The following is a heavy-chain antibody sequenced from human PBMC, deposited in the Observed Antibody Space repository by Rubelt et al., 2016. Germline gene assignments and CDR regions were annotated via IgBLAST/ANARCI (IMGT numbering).Heavy chain of an antibody. CDR2: IFPNEDK. Sequence: QVTLKESGPVLVKPTETLTLTCTVSGFSLSDARMGVSWIRQPPGKALEWLAHIFPNEDKSYSTYLQSTLTIYRDTPKSKVGLTMTNMDPVDTATYDCARMLGVTTERRYFDYWGQGTLVTVSS. D-gene: IGHD4-17*01. J-gene: IGHJ4*02. V-gene: IGHV2-26*01. CDR3: ARMLGVTTERRYFDY. CDR1: GFSLSDARMG.